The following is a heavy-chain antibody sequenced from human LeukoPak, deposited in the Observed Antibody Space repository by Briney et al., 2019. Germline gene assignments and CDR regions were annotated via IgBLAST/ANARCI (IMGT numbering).Heavy chain of an antibody. J-gene: IGHJ4*02. CDR2: IKQVGREQ. CDR3: ERLVREVTNFEG. CDR1: GFTFSSHW. Sequence: PGGSLRLSCAASGFTFSSHWMSWLRQAPGKGLEGVANIKQVGREQYYVHSVKGRFTISRDNAKNSLYRQMNSLRPHATAFFYFERLVREVTNFEGWGQGTLVTVS. V-gene: IGHV3-7*01. D-gene: IGHD3-10*01.